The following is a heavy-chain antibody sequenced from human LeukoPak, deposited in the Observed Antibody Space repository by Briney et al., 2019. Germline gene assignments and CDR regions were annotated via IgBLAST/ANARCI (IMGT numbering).Heavy chain of an antibody. CDR2: INPSGGST. D-gene: IGHD2-2*01. J-gene: IGHJ4*02. CDR1: GYTFTSYY. CDR3: AIRTTRGFDY. Sequence: ASVTVSCKASGYTFTSYYMHWVRQAPGQGLEWMGIINPSGGSTSYAQKFQGRVTMARDTSTSTVYMELSSLRSEDTAVYYCAIRTTRGFDYWGQGTLVTVSS. V-gene: IGHV1-46*01.